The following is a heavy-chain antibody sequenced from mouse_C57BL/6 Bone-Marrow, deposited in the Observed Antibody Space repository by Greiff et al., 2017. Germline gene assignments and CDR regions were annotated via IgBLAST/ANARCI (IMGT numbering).Heavy chain of an antibody. CDR2: ISDGGSYT. D-gene: IGHD5-1*01. V-gene: IGHV5-4*01. J-gene: IGHJ2*01. CDR3: ARDRLRTGFDY. CDR1: GFTFSSYA. Sequence: EVKLVESGGGLVKPGGSLKLSCAASGFTFSSYAMSWVRQTPEKRLEWVATISDGGSYTYYPDNVKGRFTISRDNAKNNLYLQMSHLKSEDTAMYYCARDRLRTGFDYWGQGTTLTVSS.